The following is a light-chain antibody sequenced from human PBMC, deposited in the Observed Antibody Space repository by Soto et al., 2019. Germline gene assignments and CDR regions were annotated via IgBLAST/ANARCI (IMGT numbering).Light chain of an antibody. CDR3: QQSGRT. J-gene: IGKJ1*01. CDR1: QSVSSTY. V-gene: IGKV3-20*01. CDR2: GAS. Sequence: EIVLTQSPGTLSLSPGERATLSCRASQSVSSTYLAWYQHKPGQAPRLLIYGASSRATGIPERFSGSGSGTDFTLTISRLEPEDFAVYYCQQSGRTFGQGTKVDIK.